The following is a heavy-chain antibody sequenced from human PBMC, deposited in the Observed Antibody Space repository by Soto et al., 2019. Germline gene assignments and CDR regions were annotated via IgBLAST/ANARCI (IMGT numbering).Heavy chain of an antibody. D-gene: IGHD6-6*01. Sequence: GGSLRLSCAASGLTFSRYGMSWVRQAPGKGLEWVSSISDTGGNTYYADSVKGRFTISRDNSKNTLYLQMTSLRVEDTAVYYCAKRVEYSSSTHYFDYWGQGTLVTVSS. V-gene: IGHV3-23*01. CDR3: AKRVEYSSSTHYFDY. J-gene: IGHJ4*02. CDR1: GLTFSRYG. CDR2: ISDTGGNT.